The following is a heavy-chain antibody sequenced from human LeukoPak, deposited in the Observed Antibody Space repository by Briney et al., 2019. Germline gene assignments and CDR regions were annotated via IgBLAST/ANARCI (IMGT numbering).Heavy chain of an antibody. V-gene: IGHV3-21*01. D-gene: IGHD3-22*01. CDR1: GFTFSSYA. CDR3: AITSYDSSGYYYW. Sequence: PGGCLRLSCAASGFTFSSYAMHWVRQAPGKGLEWVSSISSSSSYIYYADSVKGRFTISRDNAKNSLYLQMNSLRAEDTALYYCAITSYDSSGYYYWWGQGTLVTVSS. CDR2: ISSSSSYI. J-gene: IGHJ4*02.